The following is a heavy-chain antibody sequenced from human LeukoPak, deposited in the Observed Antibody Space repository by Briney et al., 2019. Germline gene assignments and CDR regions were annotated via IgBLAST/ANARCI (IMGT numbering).Heavy chain of an antibody. D-gene: IGHD6-6*01. V-gene: IGHV4-34*01. Sequence: PSETLSPTCAVYGGSFSGYYWSWIRQPPGKGLEWIGEINHSGSTNYNPSLKSRVTISVDTSKNQFSLKLSSVTAADTAVYYCASNPGPYSSSNWFDPWGQGTLVTVSS. CDR3: ASNPGPYSSSNWFDP. CDR2: INHSGST. J-gene: IGHJ5*02. CDR1: GGSFSGYY.